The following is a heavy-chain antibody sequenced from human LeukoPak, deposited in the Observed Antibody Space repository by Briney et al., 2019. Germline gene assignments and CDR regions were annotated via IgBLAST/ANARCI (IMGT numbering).Heavy chain of an antibody. V-gene: IGHV3-23*01. D-gene: IGHD6-6*01. CDR1: GFTFSNYA. J-gene: IGHJ4*02. CDR3: ARSEHSSSSFDY. CDR2: ISTSGGST. Sequence: GGSLRLSCGASGFTFSNYAMGWVRQTPGKGLEWVSTISTSGGSTNYADSVRGRFSISRDNSKNTLYLQMNSLRAEDTAIYYCARSEHSSSSFDYWGQGTLVTVSS.